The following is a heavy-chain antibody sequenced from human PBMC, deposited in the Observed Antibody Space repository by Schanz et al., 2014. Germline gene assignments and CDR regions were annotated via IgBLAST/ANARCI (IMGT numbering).Heavy chain of an antibody. J-gene: IGHJ4*02. Sequence: EVQLVESGGGLIQPGGSLRLSCAASGFGFSSYSMNWVRQAPGKGLEWVSYISGSSRTIYYADSMKGRFTVSRDNSKNTLYLQLNSLGAEDTAVYYCARDFHGYGPHLDYWGQGSLVTVSS. D-gene: IGHD5-12*01. CDR3: ARDFHGYGPHLDY. CDR2: ISGSSRTI. V-gene: IGHV3-48*01. CDR1: GFGFSSYS.